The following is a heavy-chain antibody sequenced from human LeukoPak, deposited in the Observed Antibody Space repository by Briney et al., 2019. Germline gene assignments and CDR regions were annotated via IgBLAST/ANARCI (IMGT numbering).Heavy chain of an antibody. CDR2: INWDDEK. V-gene: IGHV2-5*02. Sequence: SGPTLVDPTQTLTLTCTFSGFSLTTSGVGVGWIRQPPGKALEWLALINWDDEKVYSPSLQSRLSITKDTSKNQVVLTMTNVDPVDTATYYCAHRRDSSGYQYRYWFAPWGQGTLVTVSS. CDR1: GFSLTTSGVG. CDR3: AHRRDSSGYQYRYWFAP. J-gene: IGHJ5*02. D-gene: IGHD3-22*01.